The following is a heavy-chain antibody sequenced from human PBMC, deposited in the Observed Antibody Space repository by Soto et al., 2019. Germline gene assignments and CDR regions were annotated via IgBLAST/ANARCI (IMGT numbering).Heavy chain of an antibody. Sequence: GASVKVSCKASGGTFSSYAISWVRQAPGQGLEWMGGIISIFGTANYAQKFQGRVTITADESTSTAYMELSSLRSEDTAVYYCARRLAAAGTISYYYGMDVWGQGTTVTVSS. CDR1: GGTFSSYA. CDR2: IISIFGTA. D-gene: IGHD6-13*01. CDR3: ARRLAAAGTISYYYGMDV. V-gene: IGHV1-69*13. J-gene: IGHJ6*02.